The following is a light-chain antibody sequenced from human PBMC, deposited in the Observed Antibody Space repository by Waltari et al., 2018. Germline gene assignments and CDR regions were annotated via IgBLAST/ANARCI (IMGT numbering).Light chain of an antibody. CDR3: QQYNRWPPIT. CDR2: DAS. J-gene: IGKJ5*01. Sequence: VVLTQSPATLSVSPGESAIISCRASQSVSSNLAWYQQKPGQAPRLLIYDASTSASSIPARFRGSGSGTEFTLTINSLQSEDSATYYCQQYNRWPPITFGQGTRLDIK. V-gene: IGKV3-15*01. CDR1: QSVSSN.